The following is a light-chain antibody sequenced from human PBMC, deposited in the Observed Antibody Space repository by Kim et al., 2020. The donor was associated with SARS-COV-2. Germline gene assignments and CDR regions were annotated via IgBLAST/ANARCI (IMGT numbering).Light chain of an antibody. CDR3: LLSYSGARVV. CDR2: DTS. V-gene: IGLV7-46*01. Sequence: GGTFTLTLGSRPGAVTSGRSPYGFQQKPGHTPRTLIYDTSNKHSWTPARFSGSLLGGKAALTLSGAQPEDESEYYCLLSYSGARVVFGGGTLLTVL. J-gene: IGLJ2*01. CDR1: PGAVTSGRS.